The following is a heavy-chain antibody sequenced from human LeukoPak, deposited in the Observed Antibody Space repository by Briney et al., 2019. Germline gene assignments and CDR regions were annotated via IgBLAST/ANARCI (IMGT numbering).Heavy chain of an antibody. CDR1: GFTFSTYW. Sequence: GGSLRLSCTASGFTFSTYWMSWVRQAPGKGLEWVANIKEDGRTKYYLDSVKGRFTISRDNPKNSLYLEMDSLRADDTAVYFCARIGYVSSSLDLGGQGAVVTVSA. V-gene: IGHV3-7*05. CDR3: ARIGYVSSSLDL. CDR2: IKEDGRTK. D-gene: IGHD6-6*01. J-gene: IGHJ4*02.